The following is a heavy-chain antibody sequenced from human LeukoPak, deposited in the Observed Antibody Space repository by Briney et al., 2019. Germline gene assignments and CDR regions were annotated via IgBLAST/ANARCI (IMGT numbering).Heavy chain of an antibody. J-gene: IGHJ4*02. Sequence: SVKVSFKASGGTFISYTISWVRQAPGQGLEWMGRIIPILGIANYAQKFQGRVTITADKSTSTAYMELSSLRSEDTAVYYCAGSSGWSDYWGQGTLVAVSS. CDR1: GGTFISYT. CDR2: IIPILGIA. CDR3: AGSSGWSDY. V-gene: IGHV1-69*02. D-gene: IGHD6-19*01.